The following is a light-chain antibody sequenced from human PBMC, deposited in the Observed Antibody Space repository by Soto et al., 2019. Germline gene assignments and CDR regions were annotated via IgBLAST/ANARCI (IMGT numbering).Light chain of an antibody. CDR2: AAS. Sequence: AIRMTQSPSSFSASTGDRVTITCRASQGISSYLAWYQQKPGKATKLLIYAASTLQSGVPSRFSGSGSWTDFTLTITCLLSEYFATYSCQHYYSYPHPFGQGTK. CDR3: QHYYSYPHP. V-gene: IGKV1-8*01. J-gene: IGKJ2*01. CDR1: QGISSY.